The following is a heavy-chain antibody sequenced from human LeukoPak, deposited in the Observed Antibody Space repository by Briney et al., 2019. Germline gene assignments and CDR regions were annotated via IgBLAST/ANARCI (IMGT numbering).Heavy chain of an antibody. CDR3: ARGDYYDGGGRNWFDP. V-gene: IGHV4-4*07. CDR1: GGPMSSYY. D-gene: IGHD3-16*01. Sequence: SETLSLTCTVSGGPMSSYYWSFIPQPAGKGLEWIGRIHTSWTTYYNPSLKSRVTRSVDTSSNQFSLRRTSGTAADTAVYYCARGDYYDGGGRNWFDPGGQGTLVTVSS. CDR2: IHTSWTT. J-gene: IGHJ5*02.